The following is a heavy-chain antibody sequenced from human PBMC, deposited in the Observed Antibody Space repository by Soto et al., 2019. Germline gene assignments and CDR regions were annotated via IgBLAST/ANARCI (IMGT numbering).Heavy chain of an antibody. CDR1: GFSLSTSGVG. V-gene: IGHV2-5*02. J-gene: IGHJ6*02. CDR2: IYWVDDK. CDR3: AHTRSNYYYYGMDV. Sequence: QITLKESGPTLVKPTQTLTLTCTFSGFSLSTSGVGVGWIRQPPGKALEWLALIYWVDDKRYSPSLKSRLTITKDTSKNQVVLTMTNMDPVDTATYYCAHTRSNYYYYGMDVWGQGTTVTVSS.